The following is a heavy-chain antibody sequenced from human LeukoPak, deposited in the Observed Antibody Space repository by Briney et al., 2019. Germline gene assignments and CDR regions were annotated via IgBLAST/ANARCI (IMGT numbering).Heavy chain of an antibody. D-gene: IGHD4-17*01. Sequence: GGSLRLSCAASGFTFSSYSMNWVRQAPGKGLEWVSSIRSSSSYIYYADSVKGRFTISRDNAKNSLYLQMNSLRAEDTAVYYCARKSYDYGDPDFDYWGQGTLVSVSS. V-gene: IGHV3-21*01. CDR2: IRSSSSYI. CDR3: ARKSYDYGDPDFDY. CDR1: GFTFSSYS. J-gene: IGHJ4*02.